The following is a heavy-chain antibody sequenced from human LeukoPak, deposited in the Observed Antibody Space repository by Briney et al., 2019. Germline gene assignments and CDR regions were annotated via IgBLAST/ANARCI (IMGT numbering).Heavy chain of an antibody. CDR1: GGSISSYY. Sequence: PSETLSLTCTVSGGSISSYYWSWIRQPPGKGVEWIGSIYHSGSTYYNPSLKSRVTISVDTSKNQFSLNLSSVTAADTAMYYCARGSHYGDYGYWGQGTLVTVSS. J-gene: IGHJ4*02. CDR3: ARGSHYGDYGY. D-gene: IGHD4-17*01. V-gene: IGHV4-59*12. CDR2: IYHSGST.